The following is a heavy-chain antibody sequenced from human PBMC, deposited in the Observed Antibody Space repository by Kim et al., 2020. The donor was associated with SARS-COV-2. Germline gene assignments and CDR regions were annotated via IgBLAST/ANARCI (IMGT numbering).Heavy chain of an antibody. D-gene: IGHD4-17*01. CDR1: GGSISSGGYY. J-gene: IGHJ4*02. CDR3: ARNQDYGGNPGLDY. Sequence: SETLSLTCTVSGGSISSGGYYWSWIRQHPGKGLEWIGYIYYSGSTYYNPSLKSRVTISVDTSKNQFSLKLSSVTAADTAVYYCARNQDYGGNPGLDYWGQGTLVTVSS. CDR2: IYYSGST. V-gene: IGHV4-31*03.